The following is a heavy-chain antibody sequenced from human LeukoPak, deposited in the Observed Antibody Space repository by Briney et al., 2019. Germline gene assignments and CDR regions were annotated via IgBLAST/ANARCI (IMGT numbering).Heavy chain of an antibody. CDR1: GFTFSRYA. Sequence: GGSLRLSCAASGFTFSRYAMSWVRQTPEKGLGWVSVISRGDGSTYYADSVRGRFTISRDDSGNTLFLQMNSLRAEDTAVYYCARQVSCDTTTCYAGMPPDYWGQGTLVTVSS. D-gene: IGHD2-2*01. CDR2: ISRGDGST. V-gene: IGHV3-23*01. J-gene: IGHJ4*02. CDR3: ARQVSCDTTTCYAGMPPDY.